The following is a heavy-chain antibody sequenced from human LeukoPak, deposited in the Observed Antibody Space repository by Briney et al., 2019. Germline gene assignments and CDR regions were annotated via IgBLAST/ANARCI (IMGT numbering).Heavy chain of an antibody. Sequence: GGSLRLSCAASGFTFSSYSMNWVRQAPGKGLEWVSYISSSSSTIYYADSVKGRFTISRDNAKNSLYLQMNSLRAEDTAVYYCASSRPRYSLDYWGQGTLVTVSS. CDR1: GFTFSSYS. CDR2: ISSSSSTI. V-gene: IGHV3-48*04. J-gene: IGHJ4*02. CDR3: ASSRPRYSLDY. D-gene: IGHD5-18*01.